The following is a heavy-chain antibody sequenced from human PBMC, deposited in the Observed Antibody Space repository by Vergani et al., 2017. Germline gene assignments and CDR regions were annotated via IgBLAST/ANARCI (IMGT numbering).Heavy chain of an antibody. V-gene: IGHV1-2*02. D-gene: IGHD3-10*01. J-gene: IGHJ6*02. CDR3: ARAGLDMVRGVIIDDYYYYYYGMDV. CDR2: INPNSGGP. Sequence: QVQLVQSGAEVKKPGASVKVSCKASGYTFTGYYMHWVRQAPGQGLEWMGWINPNSGGPNYAQKFQGRVTMTRDTSISTAYMELSRLRSDDTAVYYCARAGLDMVRGVIIDDYYYYYYGMDVWGQGTTVTVSS. CDR1: GYTFTGYY.